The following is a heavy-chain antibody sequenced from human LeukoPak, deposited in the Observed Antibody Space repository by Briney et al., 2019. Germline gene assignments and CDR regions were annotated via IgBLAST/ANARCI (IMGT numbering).Heavy chain of an antibody. CDR3: ARRTGTSGWYSLDY. CDR2: IYPGDSDT. D-gene: IGHD6-19*01. J-gene: IGHJ4*02. Sequence: PGESLKISCKGSGYSFTNYWLVWMRQMPGKGPEWMGIIYPGDSDTRYSPSFQGQVTISADKSMNTAYLQWSSLKASDTAMYYCARRTGTSGWYSLDYWGQGTLATVSS. V-gene: IGHV5-51*01. CDR1: GYSFTNYW.